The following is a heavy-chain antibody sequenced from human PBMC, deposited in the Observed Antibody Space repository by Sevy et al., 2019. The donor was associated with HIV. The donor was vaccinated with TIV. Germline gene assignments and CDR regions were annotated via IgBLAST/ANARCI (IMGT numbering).Heavy chain of an antibody. CDR2: ISGSGGST. V-gene: IGHV3-23*01. J-gene: IGHJ3*02. CDR3: AKDIGSDYYESTGDAFYI. D-gene: IGHD3-22*01. Sequence: GGSLRLSCAASGFTFSSYAMTWVRQAPGKGLEWVSVISGSGGSTYYADSVKGRFTISRDNSKNTLYLQMNSLRAEDTAVYYCAKDIGSDYYESTGDAFYIWGQGTMVTVSS. CDR1: GFTFSSYA.